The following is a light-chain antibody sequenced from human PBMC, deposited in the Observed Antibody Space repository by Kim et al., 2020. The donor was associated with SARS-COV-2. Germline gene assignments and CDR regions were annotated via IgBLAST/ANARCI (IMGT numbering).Light chain of an antibody. Sequence: SPGERATLSCRASQSVSSSYLAWYQQKPGQAPRLLIYDASSRATGIPDRFSGSGSGTDFTLTISRLEPEDFAVYYCQQYGSSHWTFGQGTKVDIK. J-gene: IGKJ1*01. CDR3: QQYGSSHWT. V-gene: IGKV3-20*01. CDR1: QSVSSSY. CDR2: DAS.